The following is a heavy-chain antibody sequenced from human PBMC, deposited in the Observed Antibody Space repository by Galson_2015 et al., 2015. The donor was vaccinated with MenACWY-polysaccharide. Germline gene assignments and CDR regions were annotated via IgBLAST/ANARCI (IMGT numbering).Heavy chain of an antibody. CDR2: VSASGTVT. CDR3: ANPGCLTRRSSDVDC. CDR1: GFTFSSYT. J-gene: IGHJ4*02. D-gene: IGHD2-2*01. V-gene: IGHV3-23*01. Sequence: SLRLSCAASGFTFSSYTMSWVRQAPGKGLEWVSGVSASGTVTYYADPVKGRFTISRDNSKNALYLQMNSLRAADTAVYYCANPGCLTRRSSDVDCWGQGTLVTVSS.